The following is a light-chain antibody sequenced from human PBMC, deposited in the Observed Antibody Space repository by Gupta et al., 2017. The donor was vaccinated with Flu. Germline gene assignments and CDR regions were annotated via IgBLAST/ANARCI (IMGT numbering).Light chain of an antibody. CDR2: EDI. J-gene: IGLJ3*02. V-gene: IGLV1-51*01. CDR3: GTSDTNGRAWV. Sequence: QSVLTQPPSVSAAPGQKVTIACSGNSSNIENNFVSWYQQLPGTAPNLLIYEDIKRPSGIPDRFSASKSGTSATLAITWLQTGDEADYYCGTSDTNGRAWVFGGGTKVTVL. CDR1: SSNIENNF.